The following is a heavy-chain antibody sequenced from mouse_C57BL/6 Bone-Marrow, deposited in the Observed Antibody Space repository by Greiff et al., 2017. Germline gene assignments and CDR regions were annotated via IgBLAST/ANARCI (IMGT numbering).Heavy chain of an antibody. CDR3: ARSPYDYEFDY. CDR2: ISDGGSYT. D-gene: IGHD2-4*01. J-gene: IGHJ2*01. V-gene: IGHV5-4*03. Sequence: EVKVVESGGGLVKPGGSLKLSCAASGFTFSSYAMSWVRQTPEKRLEWVATISDGGSYTYYPDNVKGRFTISRDNAKNNLYLQMSHLKSEDTAMYYCARSPYDYEFDYWGQGTTLTVSS. CDR1: GFTFSSYA.